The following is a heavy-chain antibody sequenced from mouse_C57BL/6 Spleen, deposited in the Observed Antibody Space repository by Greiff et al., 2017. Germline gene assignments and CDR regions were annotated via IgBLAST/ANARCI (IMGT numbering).Heavy chain of an antibody. D-gene: IGHD1-1*01. J-gene: IGHJ4*01. CDR3: ARYEDYYGSSFYAMDY. V-gene: IGHV1-81*01. Sequence: VQLQQSGAELARPGASVKLSCKASGYTFTSYGISWVKQRTGQGLEWIGEIYPRSGNTYYNEKLKGKATLTADKSSSTAYMELRSLTSEDSAVYFCARYEDYYGSSFYAMDYWGQGTSVTVSS. CDR1: GYTFTSYG. CDR2: IYPRSGNT.